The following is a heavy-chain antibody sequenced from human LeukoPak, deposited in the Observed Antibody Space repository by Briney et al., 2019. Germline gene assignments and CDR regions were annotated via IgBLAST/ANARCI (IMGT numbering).Heavy chain of an antibody. CDR2: IYSGAAT. Sequence: GGSLRLSCTASGFGVSNNYMSWVRQAPGKGLEWVAVIYSGAATFYADAVKGRFSLSRDNSQNALFLQMNSLEVEDSAVYYCARDPGLNAFDIWGQGTMVTVSS. V-gene: IGHV3-53*01. CDR3: ARDPGLNAFDI. J-gene: IGHJ3*02. CDR1: GFGVSNNY.